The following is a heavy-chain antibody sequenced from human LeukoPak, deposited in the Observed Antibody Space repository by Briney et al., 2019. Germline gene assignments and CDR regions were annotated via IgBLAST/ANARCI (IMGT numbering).Heavy chain of an antibody. CDR2: IYYSGST. J-gene: IGHJ6*02. Sequence: PSETLSLTCTASGGSISSYYWSWIRQPPGKGLEWIGYIYYSGSTNYNPSLKSRVTISVDMSKNQFSLKLSSVTAADTAVYYCARLRIAVAAPLNQFSYGMDVWGQGTTVTVSS. CDR1: GGSISSYY. CDR3: ARLRIAVAAPLNQFSYGMDV. V-gene: IGHV4-59*08. D-gene: IGHD6-19*01.